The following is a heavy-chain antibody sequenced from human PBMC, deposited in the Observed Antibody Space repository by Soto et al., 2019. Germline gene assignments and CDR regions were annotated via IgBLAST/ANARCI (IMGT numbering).Heavy chain of an antibody. V-gene: IGHV3-23*01. D-gene: IGHD3-10*01. CDR1: GFTFSSYA. Sequence: GGSLRLSCAASGFTFSSYAMSWVRQAPGKGLEWVSAISGSGGSTYYADSVKGRFTISRENSKNTLYLQMNSLRAEDTAVYYCAKFRGDAHGPFDYWGQGTLVTVSS. CDR3: AKFRGDAHGPFDY. CDR2: ISGSGGST. J-gene: IGHJ4*02.